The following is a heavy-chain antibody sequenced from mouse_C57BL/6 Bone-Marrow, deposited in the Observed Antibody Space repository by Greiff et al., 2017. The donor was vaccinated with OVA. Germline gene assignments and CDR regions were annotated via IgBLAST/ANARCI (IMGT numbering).Heavy chain of an antibody. CDR3: ASDYYGSIYWYVDV. D-gene: IGHD1-1*01. J-gene: IGHJ1*03. Sequence: QVQLQQSGAELVKPGASVKMSCKASGYTFTSYWITWVKQRPGQGLEWIGDIYPGSGSTNYNEKFKSKATLTVDTSSSTAYMQLSSLTSEDSAVYYCASDYYGSIYWYVDVWGTGTTVTVSS. CDR1: GYTFTSYW. V-gene: IGHV1-55*01. CDR2: IYPGSGST.